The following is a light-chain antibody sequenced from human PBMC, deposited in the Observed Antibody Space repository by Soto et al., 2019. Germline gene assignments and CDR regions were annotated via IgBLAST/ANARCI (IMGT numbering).Light chain of an antibody. V-gene: IGKV1-8*01. CDR3: QQYYSYPLLT. CDR1: QGISSY. Sequence: AIRMTQSPSSLSASTGDRVTITCRASQGISSYLAWYQQKPGKAPKLLIYAASTLQSGVPSRFSGSGSGTDFTLTISCLQSEDFATYYCQQYYSYPLLTFGGGTKV. J-gene: IGKJ4*01. CDR2: AAS.